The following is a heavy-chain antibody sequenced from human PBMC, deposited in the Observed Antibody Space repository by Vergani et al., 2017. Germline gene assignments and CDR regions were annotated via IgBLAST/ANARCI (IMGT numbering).Heavy chain of an antibody. J-gene: IGHJ6*03. CDR1: GFTFSSYA. CDR3: AKAGSVTSGSLQYNFYMDG. D-gene: IGHD3-10*01. V-gene: IGHV3-23*01. CDR2: ISGSGGST. Sequence: EVQLLESGGGLVQPGGSLRLSCAASGFTFSSYAMSWVRQAPGKGLEWVSAISGSGGSTYYADSVEGRFTISRDNSKNTLDLQMNSLRTQDTAVYYCAKAGSVTSGSLQYNFYMDGWGKGTTVTVS.